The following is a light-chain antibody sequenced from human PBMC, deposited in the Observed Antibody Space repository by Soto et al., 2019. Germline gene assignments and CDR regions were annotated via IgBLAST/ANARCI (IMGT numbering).Light chain of an antibody. CDR2: KVS. J-gene: IGKJ2*01. Sequence: DVVMTQSPLSLPVTLGQPASISCRSTQSLVHSDGNTHLNWFQQRPGQSPRRLICKVSNRDSGVPDRFSGSASGTDFTLKISRAEAEDVGVYYCMQGTHWPYTFGQGTKLEIK. V-gene: IGKV2-30*02. CDR3: MQGTHWPYT. CDR1: QSLVHSDGNTH.